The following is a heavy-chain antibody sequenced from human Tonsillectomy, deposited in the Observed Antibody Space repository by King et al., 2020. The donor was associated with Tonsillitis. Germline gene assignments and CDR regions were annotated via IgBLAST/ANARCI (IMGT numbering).Heavy chain of an antibody. CDR2: ISSSSSTI. J-gene: IGHJ4*02. V-gene: IGHV3-48*01. CDR3: ARIGGTTSYNY. Sequence: DVQLVESGGGLVQPGGSLRLSCAASGFTFSSYSMNWVRPAPGKGLEWVSYISSSSSTINSADSVKGRFTISRDNAKNSLYLQMNSLRAEDTAVYYCARIGGTTSYNYWGQGTLVTVSS. CDR1: GFTFSSYS. D-gene: IGHD2/OR15-2a*01.